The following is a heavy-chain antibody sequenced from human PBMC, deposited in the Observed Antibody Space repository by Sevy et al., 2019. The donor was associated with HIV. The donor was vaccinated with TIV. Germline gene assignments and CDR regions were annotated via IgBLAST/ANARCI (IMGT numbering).Heavy chain of an antibody. J-gene: IGHJ6*02. CDR1: GGSISSYY. CDR2: LYYNGRT. D-gene: IGHD1-1*01. CDR3: ARAGGTTDWGMDV. Sequence: SETLSLTCTVSGGSISSYYWTWIRQSPGKGLECIGYLYYNGRTIYNPSLTSRVTISVDTSKNQFSLGLSSVTAADTAVYFCARAGGTTDWGMDVWGQGTTVTVSS. V-gene: IGHV4-59*01.